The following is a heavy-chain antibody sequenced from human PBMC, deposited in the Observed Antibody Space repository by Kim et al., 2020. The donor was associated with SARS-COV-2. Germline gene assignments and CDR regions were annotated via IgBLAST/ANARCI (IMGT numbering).Heavy chain of an antibody. D-gene: IGHD2-15*01. CDR3: ARLVASGESGYSPYHMDA. CDR1: GFDFSGSV. V-gene: IGHV3-73*01. Sequence: GGSLRLSCAASGFDFSGSVIHWVRQASGQGLEWIGRISSKSRNYATGYAATVRGRFTLSRDDANKTAFLQMNSLRVEDTAVYYCARLVASGESGYSPYHMDAWGKGTTVTVSS. J-gene: IGHJ6*03. CDR2: ISSKSRNYAT.